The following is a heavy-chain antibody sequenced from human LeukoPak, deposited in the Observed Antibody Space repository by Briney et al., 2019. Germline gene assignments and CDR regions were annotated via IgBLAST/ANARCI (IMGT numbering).Heavy chain of an antibody. Sequence: ASVKVSCKASGYTFTSYGISWVRQAPGQGLEWMGWISAYSGNTNYAQKLQGRVTMTTDTSTSTAYMELRSLRSDDTAVYYCARAPYYDSSVNWFDPWGQGTLVTVSS. CDR2: ISAYSGNT. V-gene: IGHV1-18*01. D-gene: IGHD3-22*01. CDR3: ARAPYYDSSVNWFDP. J-gene: IGHJ5*02. CDR1: GYTFTSYG.